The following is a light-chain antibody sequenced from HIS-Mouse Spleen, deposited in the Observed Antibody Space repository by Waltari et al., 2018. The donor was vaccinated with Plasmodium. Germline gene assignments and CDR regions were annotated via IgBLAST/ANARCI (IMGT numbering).Light chain of an antibody. CDR2: EGS. CDR3: CSYAGSSTYV. V-gene: IGLV2-23*01. Sequence: QSSLTQPASVSGSPGPSITISCTGTSRAVGSYTLVSCYQNHPGKAPKLMIYEGSKRPSGVSNRFSGSKSGNTASLTISGLQAEDEADYYCCSYAGSSTYVFGTGTKVTVL. J-gene: IGLJ1*01. CDR1: SRAVGSYTL.